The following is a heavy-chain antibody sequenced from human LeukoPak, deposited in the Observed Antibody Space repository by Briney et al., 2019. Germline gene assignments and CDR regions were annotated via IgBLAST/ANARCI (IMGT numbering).Heavy chain of an antibody. D-gene: IGHD3-10*01. J-gene: IGHJ4*02. V-gene: IGHV3-66*01. CDR2: FSTGGTT. Sequence: GGSLRLSCAASGFSVSNNYMNWVRQAPGKGLGWVSTFSTGGTTKSADSVKGRFTISRDNSKNALFLQMNSLRVEDTAVYFCARVRGGGQDGFDFWGQGTLVTVSS. CDR3: ARVRGGGQDGFDF. CDR1: GFSVSNNY.